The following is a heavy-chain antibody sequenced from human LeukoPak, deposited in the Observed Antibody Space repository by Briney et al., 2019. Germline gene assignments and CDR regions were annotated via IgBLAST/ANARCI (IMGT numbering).Heavy chain of an antibody. CDR2: IWGGGDNT. CDR1: GFTFSSYG. V-gene: IGHV3-23*01. Sequence: GGSLRLSCAAPGFTFSSYGTHWVRQAPGKGRERVSGIWGGGDNTDYADSVQARFTISRDNSKNTLYLQMSSLRADDTAVYYCVKEGTMVPEDYWGQGTLVTVSS. J-gene: IGHJ4*02. D-gene: IGHD4/OR15-4a*01. CDR3: VKEGTMVPEDY.